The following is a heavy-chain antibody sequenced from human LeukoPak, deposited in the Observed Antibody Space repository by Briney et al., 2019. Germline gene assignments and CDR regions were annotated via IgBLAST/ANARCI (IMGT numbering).Heavy chain of an antibody. Sequence: SETLSLTCTVSGGSISSYYWSWIRQPAGKGLEWIGRIYTSGSTNYNPSLKSRVTMSVDTSKNQFSLKLRSVTAADTAVYYCARVVQYSSSWYLDYWGQGTLVTVSS. D-gene: IGHD6-13*01. CDR2: IYTSGST. CDR1: GGSISSYY. J-gene: IGHJ4*02. CDR3: ARVVQYSSSWYLDY. V-gene: IGHV4-4*07.